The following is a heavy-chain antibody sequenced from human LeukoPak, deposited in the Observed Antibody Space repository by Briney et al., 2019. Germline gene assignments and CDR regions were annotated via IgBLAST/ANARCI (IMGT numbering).Heavy chain of an antibody. CDR3: AKATDDYSRRGIDY. D-gene: IGHD4-11*01. J-gene: IGHJ4*02. Sequence: GGSLRLSCAASGFTFSSYAINWVRQAPGKGLEWVSSISASGDGSYYALSVKGRFTISRDNSKNTLFLQMNSLRAEDTAVYYCAKATDDYSRRGIDYWGQGTLVTVSP. V-gene: IGHV3-23*01. CDR2: ISASGDGS. CDR1: GFTFSSYA.